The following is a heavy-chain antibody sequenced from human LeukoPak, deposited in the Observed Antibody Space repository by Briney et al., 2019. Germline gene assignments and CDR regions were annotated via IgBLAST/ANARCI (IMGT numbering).Heavy chain of an antibody. Sequence: ASVKVPCKASGYTFTGYYMHWVRQAPGQGLEWMGRINPNSGGTNYAQKFQGRVTMTRDTSISTAYMELSRLRSDDTAVYYCARDWARTWIQHGENWFDPWGQGTLVTVSS. V-gene: IGHV1-2*06. J-gene: IGHJ5*02. CDR2: INPNSGGT. CDR1: GYTFTGYY. D-gene: IGHD5-18*01. CDR3: ARDWARTWIQHGENWFDP.